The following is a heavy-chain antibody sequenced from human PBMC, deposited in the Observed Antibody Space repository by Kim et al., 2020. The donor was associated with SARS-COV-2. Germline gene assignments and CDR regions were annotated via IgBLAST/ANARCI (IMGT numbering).Heavy chain of an antibody. D-gene: IGHD4-17*01. CDR2: IWYDGSNK. V-gene: IGHV3-33*06. Sequence: LSLTCAASGFTFSSYGMHWVRQAPGKGLEWVAVIWYDGSNKYYADSVKGRFTISRDNSKNTLYLQMNSLRAEDTAVYYCAKDYDYGDFDAFDIWGQGTMVTVSS. J-gene: IGHJ3*02. CDR1: GFTFSSYG. CDR3: AKDYDYGDFDAFDI.